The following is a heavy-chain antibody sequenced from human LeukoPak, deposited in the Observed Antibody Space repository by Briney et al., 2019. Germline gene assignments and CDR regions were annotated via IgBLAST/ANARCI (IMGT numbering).Heavy chain of an antibody. CDR3: AREPFFYDSSVSGWFDP. V-gene: IGHV3-33*01. CDR2: IWYDGSNK. Sequence: GGSLRLSCAASGFTFSSYGMRWVRQAPGKGLEWVAVIWYDGSNKYYADSVKGRFTISRDNSKNTLYLQMNSLRAEDTAVYYCAREPFFYDSSVSGWFDPWGQGTLVTVSS. J-gene: IGHJ5*02. CDR1: GFTFSSYG. D-gene: IGHD3-22*01.